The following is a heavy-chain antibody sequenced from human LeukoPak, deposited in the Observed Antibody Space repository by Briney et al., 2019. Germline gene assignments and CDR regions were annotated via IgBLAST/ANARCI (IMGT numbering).Heavy chain of an antibody. J-gene: IGHJ5*02. V-gene: IGHV3-23*01. CDR2: ISGSGGST. Sequence: GGSLRLSCAASGFTFSSYAMSWVRQAPGKGREWVSAISGSGGSTYYADSVKGRFTISRDNSKNTLYLQMNSLRAEDTAVYYCAKATRTLRYFDWLLANWFDPWGQGTLVTVSS. D-gene: IGHD3-9*01. CDR1: GFTFSSYA. CDR3: AKATRTLRYFDWLLANWFDP.